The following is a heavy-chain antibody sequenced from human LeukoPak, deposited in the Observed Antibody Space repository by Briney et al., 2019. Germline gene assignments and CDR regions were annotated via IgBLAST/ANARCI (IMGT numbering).Heavy chain of an antibody. J-gene: IGHJ4*02. V-gene: IGHV4-31*03. CDR3: ARGQDYGDYVRDFDY. D-gene: IGHD4-17*01. CDR2: IYYSGST. CDR1: GASISSGGYY. Sequence: SQTLSLTCTVSGASISSGGYYWSWIRQHPGKGLEWIGYIYYSGSTYYNPSLKSRVTISVDTSKNQFSLKLSSVTAADTAVYYCARGQDYGDYVRDFDYWGQGTLVTVSS.